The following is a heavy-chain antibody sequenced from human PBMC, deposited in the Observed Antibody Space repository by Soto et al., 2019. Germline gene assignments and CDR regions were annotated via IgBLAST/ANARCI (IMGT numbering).Heavy chain of an antibody. V-gene: IGHV4-34*01. CDR2: INHSGST. J-gene: IGHJ3*02. CDR3: ARDSTRRGACDI. D-gene: IGHD2-2*01. Sequence: SETLSLTCAVCNGSFSVYYWTWIRQPPGKGLEWIGEINHSGSTNYNPSLKSRVTISVDTSKNQFSLKLSSVTAADTAVYYCARDSTRRGACDIWGQGTMVTVSS. CDR1: NGSFSVYY.